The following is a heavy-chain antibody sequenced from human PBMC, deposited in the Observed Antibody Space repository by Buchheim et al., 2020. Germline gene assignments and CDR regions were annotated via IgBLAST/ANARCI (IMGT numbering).Heavy chain of an antibody. CDR2: IKKDGSNK. V-gene: IGHV3-7*01. J-gene: IGHJ6*03. CDR1: GFTFSNYW. Sequence: EVQLVESGGGLVQPGGSLRLSCAASGFTFSNYWMSWVRQAPGKGLEWVANIKKDGSNKYYVDSVKGRFTISRDNAKNSLYLQMDSLGAEDTAVYYCARVCASGNYYYYMDVWGKSTT. D-gene: IGHD3-10*01. CDR3: ARVCASGNYYYYMDV.